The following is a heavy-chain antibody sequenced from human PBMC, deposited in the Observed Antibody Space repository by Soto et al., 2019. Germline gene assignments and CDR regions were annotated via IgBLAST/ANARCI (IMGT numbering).Heavy chain of an antibody. D-gene: IGHD1-1*01. CDR3: ARDIRTGTTRAYYYYGMDV. CDR2: INSDGSST. J-gene: IGHJ6*02. Sequence: GGSLRLSCAASGFTFSSYWMHWVRQAPGKGLVWVSRINSDGSSTSYADSVKGRFTISRDNAKNTLYLQMNSLRAEDTAVYYCARDIRTGTTRAYYYYGMDVWGQGTTVTVSS. V-gene: IGHV3-74*01. CDR1: GFTFSSYW.